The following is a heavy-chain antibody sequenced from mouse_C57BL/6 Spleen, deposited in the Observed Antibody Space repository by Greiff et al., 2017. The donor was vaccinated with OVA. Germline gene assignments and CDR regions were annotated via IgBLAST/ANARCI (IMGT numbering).Heavy chain of an antibody. CDR2: ISSGSSTI. D-gene: IGHD1-1*01. Sequence: EVKVVESGGGLVKPGGSLKLSCAASGFTFSDYRMHWVRQAPEKGLEWVAYISSGSSTIYYADTVKGRFTIARDNAKNTLFLQMTSLRSEDTAMYYCARPLYYGSPYYFDYWGQGTTLTVSS. J-gene: IGHJ2*01. CDR3: ARPLYYGSPYYFDY. CDR1: GFTFSDYR. V-gene: IGHV5-17*01.